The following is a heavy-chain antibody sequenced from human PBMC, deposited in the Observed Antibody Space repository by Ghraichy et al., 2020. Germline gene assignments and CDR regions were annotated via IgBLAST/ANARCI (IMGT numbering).Heavy chain of an antibody. CDR2: IWYDGSNK. J-gene: IGHJ6*02. Sequence: SLRLSCAASGFTFSSYGMHWVRQAPGKGLEWVAVIWYDGSNKNYADSVKGRFTISRDNSKNTLYLQMNSLRAEDTALYYCAKDARSSSSPILGMDVWGQGTTVTVSS. V-gene: IGHV3-33*06. CDR1: GFTFSSYG. D-gene: IGHD2-2*01. CDR3: AKDARSSSSPILGMDV.